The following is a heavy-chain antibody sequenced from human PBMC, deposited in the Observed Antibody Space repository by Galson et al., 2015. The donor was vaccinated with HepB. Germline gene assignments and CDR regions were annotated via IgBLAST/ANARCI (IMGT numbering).Heavy chain of an antibody. V-gene: IGHV2-70*11. CDR3: ARTLTFDY. J-gene: IGHJ4*02. CDR1: GISLSTSGMC. Sequence: PALVQPTQTLTLTCTSPGISLSTSGMCVSWIRQPPGKALEWLARIDWDDAKYYSTSLKTSLTISKDTSKNQGVLTMTNMGPVETATYYCARTLTFDYWGQGTLVTVSS. CDR2: IDWDDAK. D-gene: IGHD1-20*01.